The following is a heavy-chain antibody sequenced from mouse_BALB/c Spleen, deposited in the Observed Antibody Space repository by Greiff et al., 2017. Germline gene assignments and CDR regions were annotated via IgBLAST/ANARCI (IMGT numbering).Heavy chain of an antibody. Sequence: VMLVESGPGLVAPSQSLSITCTVSGFSLTSYDISWIRQPPGKGLEWLGVIWTGGGTNYNSAFMSRLSISKDNSKSQVFLKMNSLQTDDTAIYYCVRDRYYAMDYWGQGTSVTVSS. CDR3: VRDRYYAMDY. J-gene: IGHJ4*01. V-gene: IGHV2-9-2*01. CDR2: IWTGGGT. CDR1: GFSLTSYD.